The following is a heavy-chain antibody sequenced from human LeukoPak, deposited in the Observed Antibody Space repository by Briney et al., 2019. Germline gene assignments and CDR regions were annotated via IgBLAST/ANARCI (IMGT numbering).Heavy chain of an antibody. V-gene: IGHV1-69*04. CDR3: TKGDLLSRRSHYDFWPYYYGMDV. Sequence: ASVKVSCTASGGTFSSYAISWVRQAPGQGLEWMGRIIPILGIANYAQKFQGRVTITADKSTSTAYMELSSLRSEDTAVYYCTKGDLLSRRSHYDFWPYYYGMDVWGQGTTVTVSS. CDR1: GGTFSSYA. J-gene: IGHJ6*02. D-gene: IGHD3-3*01. CDR2: IIPILGIA.